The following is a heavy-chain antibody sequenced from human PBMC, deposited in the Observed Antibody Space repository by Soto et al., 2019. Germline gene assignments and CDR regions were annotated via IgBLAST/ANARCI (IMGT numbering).Heavy chain of an antibody. D-gene: IGHD3-22*01. Sequence: PSETLSLTCTVSGDSIRSYYWSWIRQPPGKGLEWIGYIYDSGSTNYNPSLKSRVTISVDTSKSQFSLKLSSVTAADTAAYYCARDRAYYESSGLYFDYWGQGTLVTVSS. CDR1: GDSIRSYY. V-gene: IGHV4-59*01. CDR2: IYDSGST. J-gene: IGHJ4*02. CDR3: ARDRAYYESSGLYFDY.